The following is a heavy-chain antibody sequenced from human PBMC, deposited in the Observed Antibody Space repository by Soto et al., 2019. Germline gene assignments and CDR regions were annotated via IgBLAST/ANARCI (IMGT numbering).Heavy chain of an antibody. Sequence: GASVKVSCKASGYTCTSYDINWVRQATGQGLEWMGWMNPNSGNTGYAQKFQGRVTMTRNTSISTAYMELSSLRSEDTAVYYCARFGLAAAGALYGMDVWGQGTTVTVSS. J-gene: IGHJ6*02. CDR1: GYTCTSYD. CDR2: MNPNSGNT. V-gene: IGHV1-8*01. CDR3: ARFGLAAAGALYGMDV. D-gene: IGHD6-13*01.